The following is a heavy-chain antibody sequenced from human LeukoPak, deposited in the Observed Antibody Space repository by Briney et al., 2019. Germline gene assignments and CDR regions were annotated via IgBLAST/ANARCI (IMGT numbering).Heavy chain of an antibody. CDR2: ITSSSSNT. J-gene: IGHJ5*02. D-gene: IGHD2-2*03. Sequence: GGSLRLSCAASGFTFSDYYMTWIRQAPGKGLEWVSYITSSSSNTDYADSVRGRFTISRDDSKNTLYLQMNSLTAEDTAMYYCARLDIVLSWGQGALVTVSS. CDR3: ARLDIVLS. CDR1: GFTFSDYY. V-gene: IGHV3-11*06.